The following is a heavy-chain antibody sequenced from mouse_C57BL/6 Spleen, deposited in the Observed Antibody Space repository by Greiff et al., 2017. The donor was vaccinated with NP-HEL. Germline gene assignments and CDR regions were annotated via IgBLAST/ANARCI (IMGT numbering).Heavy chain of an antibody. CDR1: GYTFTSYW. Sequence: VQLQQPGAELVRPGSSVKLSCKASGYTFTSYWMDWVKQRPGQGLEWIGNIYPSDSETHYNQKFKDKATLTVDKSSSTAYMQLSSLTSEDSAVYYCARRETYDYDVSYFDYGGQGTTLTVSS. J-gene: IGHJ2*01. CDR2: IYPSDSET. V-gene: IGHV1-61*01. D-gene: IGHD2-4*01. CDR3: ARRETYDYDVSYFDY.